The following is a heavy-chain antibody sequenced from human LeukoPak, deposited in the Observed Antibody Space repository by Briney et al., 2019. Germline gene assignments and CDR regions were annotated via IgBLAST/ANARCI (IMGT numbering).Heavy chain of an antibody. CDR2: IYTTGTT. CDR3: GRQGYTGSHYFIDF. J-gene: IGHJ4*02. D-gene: IGHD1-26*01. CDR1: SGSISSYH. Sequence: SETLSLTCTVSSGSISSYHWGWVRQPPGKGLEWIGRIYTTGTTHYNPSLKSRLTMSVDTSTNQFSLNLTSVTAADTAVYYCGRQGYTGSHYFIDFWSQGTLVAVS. V-gene: IGHV4-4*07.